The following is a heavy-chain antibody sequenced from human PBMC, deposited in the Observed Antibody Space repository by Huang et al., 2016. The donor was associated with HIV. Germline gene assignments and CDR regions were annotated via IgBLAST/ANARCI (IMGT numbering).Heavy chain of an antibody. CDR2: IRQDESEK. V-gene: IGHV3-7*03. J-gene: IGHJ6*02. D-gene: IGHD1-7*01. CDR3: ATKTGAMDI. CDR1: TFRFGAYW. Sequence: VESGGRLVQPGGSIRLSCVGSTFRFGAYWMSWVRQPPGKCLEWVANIRQDESEKYYVDSVKGRFNISRDNVKKVVFLEMNNVRVEDTATYFCATKTGAMDIWGQGTTVTVS.